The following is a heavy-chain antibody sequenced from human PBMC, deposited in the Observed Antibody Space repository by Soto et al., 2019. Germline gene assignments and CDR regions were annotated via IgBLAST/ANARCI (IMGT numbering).Heavy chain of an antibody. V-gene: IGHV3-9*01. J-gene: IGHJ4*02. CDR3: AKSRRTTVTTGVDY. Sequence: DVQLVESGGGLVQPGRSLRLSCAASGFTFDDYAMHWVRQAPGKGLEWVSGISWNSGSIGYADSVKGRFTISRDNAKNSLYLQMNSLRAEDTALYYCAKSRRTTVTTGVDYWGQGTLVTVSS. CDR2: ISWNSGSI. D-gene: IGHD4-4*01. CDR1: GFTFDDYA.